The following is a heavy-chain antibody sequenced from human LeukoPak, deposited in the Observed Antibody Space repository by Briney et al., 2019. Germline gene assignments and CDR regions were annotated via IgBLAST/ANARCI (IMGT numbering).Heavy chain of an antibody. CDR2: ISSSGRTI. J-gene: IGHJ4*02. Sequence: PGGSLRLSCAASGFTFSSYEMNWVRQAPGKGLEWVSHISSSGRTIYYADSVKGRFTISRGNAKNSLYLQMNNLGAEDSAVYYCARESLSSGTPIDYWGQGTLVTVSS. D-gene: IGHD5-12*01. CDR1: GFTFSSYE. V-gene: IGHV3-48*03. CDR3: ARESLSSGTPIDY.